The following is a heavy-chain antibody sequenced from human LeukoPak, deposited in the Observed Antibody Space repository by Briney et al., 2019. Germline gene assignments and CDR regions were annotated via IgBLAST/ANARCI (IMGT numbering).Heavy chain of an antibody. V-gene: IGHV4-59*12. D-gene: IGHD2-15*01. J-gene: IGHJ6*02. CDR1: GGSISSYY. Sequence: SETLSLTCTVSGGSISSYYWSWIRQPPGKGLEWIGYIYYSGSTNYNPSLKSRVTISVDTSKNQFSLKLSSVTAADTAVYYCARAGGSYDYGMDVWGQGTTVTVSS. CDR3: ARAGGSYDYGMDV. CDR2: IYYSGST.